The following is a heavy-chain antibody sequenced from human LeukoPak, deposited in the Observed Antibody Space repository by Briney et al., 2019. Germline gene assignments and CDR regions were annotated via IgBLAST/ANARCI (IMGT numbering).Heavy chain of an antibody. CDR1: GYTFTSYD. V-gene: IGHV1-8*03. CDR2: MNPNSGNT. CDR3: ARASSSWYSYYYYMDV. Sequence: GASVKVSCKASGYTFTSYDINWVRRATGQGLEWMGWMNPNSGNTGYAQKFQGRVTITRNTSISTAYMELSSLRSEDTAVYYCARASSSWYSYYYYMDVWGKGTTVTVSS. D-gene: IGHD6-13*01. J-gene: IGHJ6*03.